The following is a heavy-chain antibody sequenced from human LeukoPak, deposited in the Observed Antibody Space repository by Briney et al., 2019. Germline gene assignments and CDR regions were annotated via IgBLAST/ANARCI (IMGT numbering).Heavy chain of an antibody. CDR2: INPSGGST. D-gene: IGHD5-24*01. CDR1: GYTFTSYY. V-gene: IGHV1-46*01. Sequence: GASVKVSCKASGYTFTSYYMHWVRQAPGQGLEWMGIINPSGGSTSYAQKFQGRVTMHRDMSTSTVDMALSSLRSEDTAVYYCARFGMATTYFDYWGQGTLVTVSS. J-gene: IGHJ4*02. CDR3: ARFGMATTYFDY.